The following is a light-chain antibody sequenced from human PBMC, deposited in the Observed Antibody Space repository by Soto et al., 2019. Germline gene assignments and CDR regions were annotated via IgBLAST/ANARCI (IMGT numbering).Light chain of an antibody. CDR3: SSYAGSNNSLFV. CDR1: SSDVGGYNY. CDR2: EVS. V-gene: IGLV2-8*01. Sequence: QSALTQPPSASGSPGQSVTISCTGTSSDVGGYNYVSWYQQHPGKAPKLMIYEVSKQPSGVPDRFSGSKSGNTASLTVSGLQAEDEADYYCSSYAGSNNSLFVFGTGTKVTVL. J-gene: IGLJ1*01.